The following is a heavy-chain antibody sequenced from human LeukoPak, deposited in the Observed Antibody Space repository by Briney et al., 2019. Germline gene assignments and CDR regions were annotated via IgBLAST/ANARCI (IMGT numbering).Heavy chain of an antibody. CDR2: ISGSGGST. D-gene: IGHD3-22*01. V-gene: IGHV3-23*01. CDR1: GFTFSSYA. J-gene: IGHJ4*02. CDR3: AKVPTYYYDSSGYSAY. Sequence: GGSLRLSCAASGFTFSSYAMSWVRQAPGKGLEWVSAISGSGGSTYHADSVKGRFTISRENSKNTLYLQMNSLRAEGTAVYYCAKVPTYYYDSSGYSAYWGQGTLVTVSS.